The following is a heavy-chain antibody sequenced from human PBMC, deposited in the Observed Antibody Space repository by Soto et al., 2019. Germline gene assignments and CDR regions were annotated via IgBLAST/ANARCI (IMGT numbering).Heavy chain of an antibody. D-gene: IGHD2-15*01. J-gene: IGHJ4*02. Sequence: GGSLRLSCAASGFTFSSYAMGWVRQAPWTGLEWVSVIDGSGGDTSFADSVKGRFTISRDNSKNTLYLHMNSLRAEDTARYYCAKERVAAAYVEASPFDFWGQGTQVTVST. CDR3: AKERVAAAYVEASPFDF. V-gene: IGHV3-23*01. CDR2: IDGSGGDT. CDR1: GFTFSSYA.